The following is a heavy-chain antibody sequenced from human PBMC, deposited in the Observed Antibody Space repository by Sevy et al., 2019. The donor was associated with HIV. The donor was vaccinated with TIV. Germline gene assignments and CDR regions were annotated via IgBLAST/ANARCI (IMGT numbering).Heavy chain of an antibody. V-gene: IGHV3-33*08. CDR2: IWYDGTIK. D-gene: IGHD2-21*02. Sequence: GGSLRLSCAASGFDFFNAWMTWVRQAPGKGLEWVALIWYDGTIKYYADSVKGRFTISRDNSKDTLFLQMNSLTPEDTAVYYCARGGGYCGGDCYSIDYWGQGALVTVSS. CDR1: GFDFFNAW. J-gene: IGHJ4*02. CDR3: ARGGGYCGGDCYSIDY.